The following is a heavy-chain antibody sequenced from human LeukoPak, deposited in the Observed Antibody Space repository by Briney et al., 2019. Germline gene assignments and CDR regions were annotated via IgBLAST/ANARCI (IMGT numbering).Heavy chain of an antibody. CDR2: IYSGGST. J-gene: IGHJ6*03. V-gene: IGHV3-66*01. CDR1: GFTVSSNY. D-gene: IGHD1-26*01. Sequence: GGSLRLSCAASGFTVSSNYMNWIRQAPGKGLEWVSVIYSGGSTYYADSVKGRFTISRDNSKNTLYLQMNSLRAEDTAVYYCAKVAEVGATGYYYYMDVWGKGTTVTISS. CDR3: AKVAEVGATGYYYYMDV.